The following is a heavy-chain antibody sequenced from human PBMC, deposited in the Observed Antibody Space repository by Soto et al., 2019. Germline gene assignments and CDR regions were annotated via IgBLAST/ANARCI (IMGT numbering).Heavy chain of an antibody. D-gene: IGHD3-9*01. J-gene: IGHJ6*03. CDR3: VRDFGRYFRSGYMDV. CDR2: INEDSSYI. Sequence: EVQLVESGGGLVKPGGSLRLSCAASGFTFSSYSMNWVRQAPGKGLEWVSSINEDSSYIYYAHSLRGRFTISRDNAKDSQYLQMNYLRAEDTAVYYCVRDFGRYFRSGYMDVWGDGATVTVSS. V-gene: IGHV3-21*02. CDR1: GFTFSSYS.